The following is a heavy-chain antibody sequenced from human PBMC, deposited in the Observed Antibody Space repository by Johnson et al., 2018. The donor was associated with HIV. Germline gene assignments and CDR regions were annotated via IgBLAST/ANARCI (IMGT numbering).Heavy chain of an antibody. CDR1: GFTFNIYG. CDR3: ARLPIRIYYYDSSGYSGSLDAFDI. J-gene: IGHJ3*02. V-gene: IGHV3-30*03. D-gene: IGHD3-22*01. Sequence: QVQLVESAGGAVQPGRSLRLSCAASGFTFNIYGMHWVRQAPGKGLEWVATISYDGSNKYYADSVKGRFTISRDNSKNTLYLQMNSLKAEDTAVYYCARLPIRIYYYDSSGYSGSLDAFDIWGQGTMVTVSS. CDR2: ISYDGSNK.